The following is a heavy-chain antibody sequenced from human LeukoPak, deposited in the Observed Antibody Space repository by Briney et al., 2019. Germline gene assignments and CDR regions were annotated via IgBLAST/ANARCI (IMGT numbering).Heavy chain of an antibody. CDR2: IYYSGST. V-gene: IGHV4-39*07. J-gene: IGHJ4*02. D-gene: IGHD3-10*01. CDR1: GFTFSNAA. Sequence: GSLRLSCTASGFTFSNAAMNWVRQAPGKGLQWIGSIYYSGSTYYNPSLKSRVTISVDTSKNQFSLKLSSVTAADTAVYYCARQSVSGDLFDYWGQGTLVTVSS. CDR3: ARQSVSGDLFDY.